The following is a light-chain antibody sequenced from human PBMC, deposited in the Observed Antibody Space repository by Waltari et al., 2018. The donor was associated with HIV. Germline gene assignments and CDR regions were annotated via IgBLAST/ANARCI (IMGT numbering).Light chain of an antibody. J-gene: IGKJ1*01. V-gene: IGKV1-5*03. CDR2: QSS. Sequence: DIQMTQSPSTLSASVEDRVTITCRASQNISNWLAWYQHIPGKAPKLLIYQSSILESGVPSRFSGSGSGTEFTLTINSLQPEDFAIYLCQQYNEYWTFGQGTRVEIK. CDR1: QNISNW. CDR3: QQYNEYWT.